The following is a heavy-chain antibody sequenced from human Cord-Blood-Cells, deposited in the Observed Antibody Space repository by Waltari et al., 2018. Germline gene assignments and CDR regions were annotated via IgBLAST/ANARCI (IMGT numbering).Heavy chain of an antibody. CDR3: ARDQGDIGIVVVSTQYYYYGMDV. CDR2: INPNSGGS. CDR1: GYTFTGYY. V-gene: IGHV1-2*06. J-gene: IGHJ6*02. Sequence: QVQLVQSGAEVKKPGASVKVSCKASGYTFTGYYMHWVRQAPGQGLEWMGRINPNSGGSNYAQKFQGRVTMTRDTSISTAYMELSRLRSDDTAVYYCARDQGDIGIVVVSTQYYYYGMDVWGQGTTVTVSS. D-gene: IGHD3-22*01.